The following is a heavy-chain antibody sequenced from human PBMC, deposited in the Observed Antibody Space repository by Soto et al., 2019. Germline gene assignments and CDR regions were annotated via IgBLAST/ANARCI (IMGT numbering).Heavy chain of an antibody. CDR1: GGTFSSYA. J-gene: IGHJ5*02. CDR3: AKYDILTGYYNPWFDP. V-gene: IGHV1-69*06. CDR2: IIPIFGTA. D-gene: IGHD3-9*01. Sequence: SVKVSCKASGGTFSSYAISWVRQAPGQGLEWMGGIIPIFGTANYAQKFQGRVTITADKSTSTAYMELSSLRSEDTAVYYCAKYDILTGYYNPWFDPWGQGTLVTVSS.